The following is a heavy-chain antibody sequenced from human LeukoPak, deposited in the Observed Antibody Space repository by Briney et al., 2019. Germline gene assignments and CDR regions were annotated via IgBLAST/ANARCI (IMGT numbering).Heavy chain of an antibody. Sequence: GGSLRLSCAASGFTFSTFNMHWVGQAPGKGVEWVAVFSSDGSSTFYAENVQGRFTLSRDNSKNTLSLQMNSLRAEDTAVYYCAKSYYYHSGSFDYWGQGTLVTVSS. V-gene: IGHV3-30*18. D-gene: IGHD3-10*01. CDR3: AKSYYYHSGSFDY. CDR2: FSSDGSST. J-gene: IGHJ4*02. CDR1: GFTFSTFN.